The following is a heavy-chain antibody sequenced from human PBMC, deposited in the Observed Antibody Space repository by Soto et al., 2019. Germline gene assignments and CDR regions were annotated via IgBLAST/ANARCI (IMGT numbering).Heavy chain of an antibody. D-gene: IGHD3-10*01. Sequence: SETLFLTCTVSGGSISSYYRSWIRQPPGKGLEWIGYIYYSGSTNYIPSLKSRVTISVDTAKNQFSLKLSSVTAADTAVYFWARLGWFGELLKAYYFDYWRQGTLDTVS. J-gene: IGHJ4*02. V-gene: IGHV4-59*08. CDR2: IYYSGST. CDR1: GGSISSYY. CDR3: ARLGWFGELLKAYYFDY.